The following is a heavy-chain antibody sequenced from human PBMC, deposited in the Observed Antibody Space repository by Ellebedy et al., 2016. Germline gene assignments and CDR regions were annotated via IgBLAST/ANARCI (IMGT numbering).Heavy chain of an antibody. CDR2: ISGSGGST. V-gene: IGHV3-23*01. D-gene: IGHD1-26*01. Sequence: GESLKISXAASGFTFSSYAMSWVRQAPGKGLEWVSAISGSGGSTYYADSVKGRFTISRDNSKNTLYLQMNSLRAEDTAVYYCAKDPSTGGSSKPYWGQGTLVTVSS. J-gene: IGHJ4*02. CDR1: GFTFSSYA. CDR3: AKDPSTGGSSKPY.